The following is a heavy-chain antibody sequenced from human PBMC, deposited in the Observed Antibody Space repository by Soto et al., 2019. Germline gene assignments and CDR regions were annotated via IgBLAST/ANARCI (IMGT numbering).Heavy chain of an antibody. D-gene: IGHD5-18*01. V-gene: IGHV1-69*02. CDR2: IIPIVGIA. CDR1: GGTFSSCT. J-gene: IGHJ6*03. Sequence: QVQLVQSGAEVKKPGSSVKASCKASGGTFSSCTISWVRQAAGQGLEWMGRIIPIVGIANYAQKGQGRVTIPADKSTSTAYMELSSLRSEDTAVYYGARGQRGYSYGYGNYYYYMDVWGKGTTVTVSS. CDR3: ARGQRGYSYGYGNYYYYMDV.